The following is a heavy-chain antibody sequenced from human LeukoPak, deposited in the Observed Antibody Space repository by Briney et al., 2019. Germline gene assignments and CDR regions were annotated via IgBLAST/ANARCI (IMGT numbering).Heavy chain of an antibody. CDR3: ASQVYGSGPFDP. J-gene: IGHJ5*02. CDR2: IYSGGST. CDR1: GFAVSSNY. Sequence: PGGSLRLSCAASGFAVSSNYMSWVRQAPGEGLEWVSVIYSGGSTYYADSVKGRFTISRDNSKNTLYLQMNSLRAEDTAVYYCASQVYGSGPFDPWGQGTLVTVSS. V-gene: IGHV3-66*04. D-gene: IGHD3-10*01.